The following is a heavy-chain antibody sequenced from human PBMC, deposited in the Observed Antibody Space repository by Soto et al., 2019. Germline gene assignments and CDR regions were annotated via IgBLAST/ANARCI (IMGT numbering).Heavy chain of an antibody. CDR3: ARGQGYCSGGICYYYYYGMDV. CDR2: IIPTSGTA. Sequence: ASVKVSCKASGGSFSSDAFGWVRQAPGQGLEWMGGIIPTSGTANYAQRFQGRATITADESTSTAYMELRSLTSEDTAVYFCARGQGYCSGGICYYYYYGMDVWGQGTTVTVSS. D-gene: IGHD2-15*01. J-gene: IGHJ6*02. V-gene: IGHV1-69*13. CDR1: GGSFSSDA.